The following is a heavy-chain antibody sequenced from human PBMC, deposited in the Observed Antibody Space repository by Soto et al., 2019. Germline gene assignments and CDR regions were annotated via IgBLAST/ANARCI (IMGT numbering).Heavy chain of an antibody. CDR1: GLTFDDYA. CDR3: AKDISNYGDHHFDY. V-gene: IGHV3-9*01. CDR2: ISWNSGSI. Sequence: GGSLRLSCAASGLTFDDYAMHWVRQAPGKGLEWVSGISWNSGSIGYADSVKGRFTISRDNAKNSLYLQMNSLRAEDTALYYCAKDISNYGDHHFDYWGQGTLVTVSS. J-gene: IGHJ4*02. D-gene: IGHD4-17*01.